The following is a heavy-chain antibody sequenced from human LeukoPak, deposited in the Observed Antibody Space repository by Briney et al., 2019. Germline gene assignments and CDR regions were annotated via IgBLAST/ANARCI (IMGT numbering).Heavy chain of an antibody. Sequence: ASVKVSCKASGGTFSSYAISWVRQAPRQGLEWMGGIIPILGTANYAQKFQGRVTITADESTSTAYMELSSLRSEDTAVYYCASTKIGYCSSTSCLGLDYWGQGTLVTVSS. CDR1: GGTFSSYA. J-gene: IGHJ4*02. CDR2: IIPILGTA. CDR3: ASTKIGYCSSTSCLGLDY. V-gene: IGHV1-69*13. D-gene: IGHD2-2*01.